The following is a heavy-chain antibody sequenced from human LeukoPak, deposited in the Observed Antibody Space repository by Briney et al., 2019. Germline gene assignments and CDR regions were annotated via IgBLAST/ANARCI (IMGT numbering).Heavy chain of an antibody. CDR2: IYTSGST. D-gene: IGHD6-19*01. J-gene: IGHJ4*02. V-gene: IGHV4-4*07. CDR1: GGSISGYY. Sequence: SETLSLTCTVSGGSISGYYWSWIRQPAGKGLEWIGRIYTSGSTNYNPSLKSRVTMSVDTSKNQFSLKLSSVTAADTAVYYCARGVAGTGEDYFDYWGQGTRVTVSS. CDR3: ARGVAGTGEDYFDY.